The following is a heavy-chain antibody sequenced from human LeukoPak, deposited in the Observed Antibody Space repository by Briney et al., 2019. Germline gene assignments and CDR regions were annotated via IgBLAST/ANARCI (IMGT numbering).Heavy chain of an antibody. CDR1: GYSFTNFG. D-gene: IGHD1-26*01. Sequence: GASVKVSCKASGYSFTNFGITWVRQATGQGLQWMGWTSPYEDYPTYAQKFQGGVTMTTETSTNTAYMELRSLTSDDTAVYYCAKVDPPIIEGGRGEAFDVWGQGTLVTVSS. J-gene: IGHJ3*01. V-gene: IGHV1-18*01. CDR2: TSPYEDYP. CDR3: AKVDPPIIEGGRGEAFDV.